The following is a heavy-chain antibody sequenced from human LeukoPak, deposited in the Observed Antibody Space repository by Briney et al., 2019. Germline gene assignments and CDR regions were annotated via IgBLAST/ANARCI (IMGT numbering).Heavy chain of an antibody. V-gene: IGHV3-23*01. CDR2: ISTSGDST. J-gene: IGHJ4*02. CDR1: GFTFNNYA. CDR3: ARDLRHQLLYCLDY. D-gene: IGHD2-2*02. Sequence: GGSLRLSCAASGFTFNNYAMTWVRQAPGKGLEWVSTISTSGDSTYYADSVKGRFTISRDNSKNTVYLQMNSLGAEDTAVYYCARDLRHQLLYCLDYWGQGTLVTVSS.